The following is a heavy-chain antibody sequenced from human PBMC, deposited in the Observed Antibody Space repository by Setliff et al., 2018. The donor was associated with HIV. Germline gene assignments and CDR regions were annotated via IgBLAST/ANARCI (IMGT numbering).Heavy chain of an antibody. CDR1: GYTFTEYY. CDR3: ASFVFRDTTDEYYRPPGDHPLYYFDY. J-gene: IGHJ4*02. Sequence: GASVKVSCKASGYTFTEYYIHWVQQAPGKGLEWMGHIDPEDGETIYAEKFQGRVTMTADRSTNTAYMELGSLRSEDTAVYYCASFVFRDTTDEYYRPPGDHPLYYFDYWAQGTLVTVSS. D-gene: IGHD3-10*01. CDR2: IDPEDGET. V-gene: IGHV1-69-2*01.